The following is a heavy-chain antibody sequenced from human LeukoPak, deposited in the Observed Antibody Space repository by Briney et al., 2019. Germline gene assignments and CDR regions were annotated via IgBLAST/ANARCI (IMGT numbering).Heavy chain of an antibody. D-gene: IGHD2-15*01. CDR2: ISYDSNYR. V-gene: IGHV3-30*01. CDR1: GFTFSHYP. Sequence: GGSLRLSCAASGFTFSHYPMHWVRQAPGKGLEWVAVISYDSNYRYYADSVKGRFTISGGNSNNTLYLQIDSLRPEDTAMYFCARDWRFYCDYWGQGTLVTVSS. CDR3: ARDWRFYCDY. J-gene: IGHJ4*02.